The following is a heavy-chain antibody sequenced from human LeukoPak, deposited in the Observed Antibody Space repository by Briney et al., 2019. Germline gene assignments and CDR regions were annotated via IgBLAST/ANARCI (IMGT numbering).Heavy chain of an antibody. Sequence: PGGSLRLSCAASGFTFDDYAMHWVRQAPGKGLEWVSGISWNSGSIGYADSVKGRFTISRDNAKNSLYLQMNSLRAEDTAVYYCARENPHSGYDYFFDYWGQGTLVTVSS. CDR1: GFTFDDYA. D-gene: IGHD5-12*01. CDR2: ISWNSGSI. J-gene: IGHJ4*02. CDR3: ARENPHSGYDYFFDY. V-gene: IGHV3-9*01.